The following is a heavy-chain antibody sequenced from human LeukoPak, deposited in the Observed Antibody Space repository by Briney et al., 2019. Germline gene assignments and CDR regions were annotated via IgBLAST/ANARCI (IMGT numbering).Heavy chain of an antibody. V-gene: IGHV4-59*01. CDR3: ARARGATIFQSAFDI. CDR2: IYNSGST. D-gene: IGHD5-24*01. J-gene: IGHJ3*02. CDR1: GGSISSYY. Sequence: PSETLSLTCTVSGGSISSYYWSWIRQPPGQGLERIGYIYNSGSTNYNSSLKSRLTISADTSKNQFSLKLSSVTAADTAVYYCARARGATIFQSAFDIWGQGTMVTVSS.